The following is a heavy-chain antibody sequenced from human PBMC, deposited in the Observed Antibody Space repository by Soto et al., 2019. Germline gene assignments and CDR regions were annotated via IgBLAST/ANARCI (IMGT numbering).Heavy chain of an antibody. CDR3: ARALGGYSGYDYREGIAAAAYYFDY. CDR1: GYTFTGYY. CDR2: INPNSGGT. Sequence: QVQLVQSGAEVKKPGASVKVSCKASGYTFTGYYMHWVRQAPGQGLEWMGWINPNSGGTNYAQKIQGWVTMTRDTSISTASMELSRLRSDDTAVYYCARALGGYSGYDYREGIAAAAYYFDYWGQGTLVTVSS. D-gene: IGHD5-12*01. V-gene: IGHV1-2*04. J-gene: IGHJ4*02.